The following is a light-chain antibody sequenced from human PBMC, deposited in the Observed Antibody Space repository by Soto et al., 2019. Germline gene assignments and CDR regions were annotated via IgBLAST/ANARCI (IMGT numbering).Light chain of an antibody. V-gene: IGLV3-25*03. CDR3: QSADSSGVV. J-gene: IGLJ2*01. CDR1: ALPKQY. CDR2: KDS. Sequence: SYELTQPPSVSESPGQTARITCSGDALPKQYAYWYQQKPGQAPVLVIYKDSERPSGIPERFSGSSSGTTVTLTISGVQAEDEADYYCQSADSSGVVFGGGTKLTVL.